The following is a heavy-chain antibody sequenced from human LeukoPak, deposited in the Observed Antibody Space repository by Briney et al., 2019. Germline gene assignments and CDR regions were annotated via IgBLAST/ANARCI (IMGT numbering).Heavy chain of an antibody. D-gene: IGHD3-3*01. V-gene: IGHV3-48*03. CDR3: ATLYDFWSAYYPN. CDR1: GFTFSSYE. CDR2: ISSSGTTI. J-gene: IGHJ4*02. Sequence: PGGSLRLSCAASGFTFSSYEMNWVRQAPGKGLEWVSYISSSGTTIYYADSVKGRFTISRDNAKNSLYLQMNSLRAEDTALYYCATLYDFWSAYYPNWGQGTLVTVSS.